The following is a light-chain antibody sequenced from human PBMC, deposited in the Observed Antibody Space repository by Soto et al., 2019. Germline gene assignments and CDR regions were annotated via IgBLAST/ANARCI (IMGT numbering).Light chain of an antibody. CDR1: SSNIGRNT. CDR2: SNN. V-gene: IGLV1-44*01. Sequence: QSVLTQPPSASGTPGQRVTISCSGSSSNIGRNTVNWYQQLPGTAPKLLIYSNNQRPSGVPDRFSGSKSGTSGSLAISGLQSEDEADYYCAGSDDSLNGPVFGGGTKLTVL. J-gene: IGLJ2*01. CDR3: AGSDDSLNGPV.